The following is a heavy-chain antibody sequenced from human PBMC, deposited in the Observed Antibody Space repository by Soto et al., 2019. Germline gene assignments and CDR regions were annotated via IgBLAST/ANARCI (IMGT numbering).Heavy chain of an antibody. Sequence: QVQLQQWGARLLKPSETLSLTCAVYGGSFSGYYWTWIRQPPGTGLEWIGEINHSGSTNYNPSLKSRVTISVDTSKNQFSLKLTSVTAADTVVYCCARDKITGLFDYWGQGTLVTVSS. J-gene: IGHJ4*02. D-gene: IGHD2-8*02. CDR3: ARDKITGLFDY. CDR2: INHSGST. CDR1: GGSFSGYY. V-gene: IGHV4-34*01.